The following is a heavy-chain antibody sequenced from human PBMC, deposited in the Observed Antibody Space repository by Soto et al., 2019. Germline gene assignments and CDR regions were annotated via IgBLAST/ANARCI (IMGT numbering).Heavy chain of an antibody. CDR1: GFIFSTYG. J-gene: IGHJ4*02. Sequence: QVQLVQSGGGVVQPGRSLRLSCVASGFIFSTYGMHWVRQVPGKGLEWVGHISYDGSNEYYADSVKGRFTVSRDNAKNTLDLQMNGLKTEDTALYYCTKEYIVGTTWGYFESWGQGALVIVSS. V-gene: IGHV3-30*18. D-gene: IGHD1-1*01. CDR2: ISYDGSNE. CDR3: TKEYIVGTTWGYFES.